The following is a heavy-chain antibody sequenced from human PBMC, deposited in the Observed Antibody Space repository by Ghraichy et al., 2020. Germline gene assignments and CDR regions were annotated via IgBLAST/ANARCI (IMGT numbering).Heavy chain of an antibody. CDR3: ARGGNDPPLHYFDY. CDR1: GGSISSYY. D-gene: IGHD5-12*01. J-gene: IGHJ4*02. CDR2: IYYSGST. V-gene: IGHV4-59*01. Sequence: SETLSLTCTVSGGSISSYYWSWIRQPPGKGLEWIGYIYYSGSTNYNPSLKSRVTISVDTSKNQFSLKLSSVTAADTAVYYCARGGNDPPLHYFDYWGQGTLVTVSS.